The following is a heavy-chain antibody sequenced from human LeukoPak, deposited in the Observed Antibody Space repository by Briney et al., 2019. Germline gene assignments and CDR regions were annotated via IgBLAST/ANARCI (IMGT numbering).Heavy chain of an antibody. J-gene: IGHJ4*02. V-gene: IGHV4-4*07. CDR3: ATQVRVVNPFDN. Sequence: PSETLSLTCTVSGGSIGSYYWSWIRQPAGKGLEWIGRIYTSGSTTYNPSLKSRVTLSLDTPKNQFSLELTSVTAEDTAVYYCATQVRVVNPFDNWGQGTLVTVSS. CDR2: IYTSGST. CDR1: GGSIGSYY. D-gene: IGHD2-2*01.